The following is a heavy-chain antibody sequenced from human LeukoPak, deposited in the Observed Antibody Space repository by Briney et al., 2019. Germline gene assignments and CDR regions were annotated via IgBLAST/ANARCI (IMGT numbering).Heavy chain of an antibody. J-gene: IGHJ4*02. V-gene: IGHV3-13*01. CDR2: IGTAGDT. Sequence: GGSLRLSCAASGFTFSSYDMHWVRQATGKGLEWVSAIGTAGDTYYPGSVKGRFTISRENAKNSLYLQMNSLRAGDTAVYYCARGRDSGDCSSTSCFEFDYWGQGTLVTVSS. CDR3: ARGRDSGDCSSTSCFEFDY. D-gene: IGHD2-2*01. CDR1: GFTFSSYD.